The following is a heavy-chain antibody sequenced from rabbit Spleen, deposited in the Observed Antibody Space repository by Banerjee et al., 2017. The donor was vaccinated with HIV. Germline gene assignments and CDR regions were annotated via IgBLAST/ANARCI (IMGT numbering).Heavy chain of an antibody. CDR3: ARYYIFCGMDL. D-gene: IGHD4-1*01. CDR2: IYTGRGGT. V-gene: IGHV1S7*01. CDR1: GFDFSSYS. Sequence: QLKETGGGLVQPGGSLTLSCKTSGFDFSSYSMSWVRQAPGKGLEWIGAIYTGRGGTDYANWVNGRFTISSDNAQYTVDLQMNSLTAADTATYFCARYYIFCGMDLWGQGTLVTVS. J-gene: IGHJ6*01.